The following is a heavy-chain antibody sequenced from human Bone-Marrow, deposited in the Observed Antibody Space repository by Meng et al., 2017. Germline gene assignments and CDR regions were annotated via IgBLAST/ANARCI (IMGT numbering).Heavy chain of an antibody. D-gene: IGHD2-21*02. V-gene: IGHV3-21*01. CDR2: ISSSSSYI. CDR3: ARDSLYCGGDCSINWFDP. CDR1: GFTFSSYS. J-gene: IGHJ5*02. Sequence: GESLKISCAASGFTFSSYSMNWVRRAPGKGLEWVSSISSSSSYIYYADSVKGRFTISRDNAKNSLYLQMNSLRAEDTAVYYCARDSLYCGGDCSINWFDPWGQGTLVTVSS.